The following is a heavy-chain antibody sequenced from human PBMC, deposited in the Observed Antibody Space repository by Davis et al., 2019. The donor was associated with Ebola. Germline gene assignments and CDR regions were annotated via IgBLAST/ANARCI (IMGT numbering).Heavy chain of an antibody. D-gene: IGHD3-22*01. V-gene: IGHV4-39*07. J-gene: IGHJ5*02. CDR3: ARVPFGRGYTVFWFDP. Sequence: SCTVSGGSISSSSYYWGWIRQPPGKGLEWIGSIYYSGSTYYNPSLKSRVTISVDTSKNQFSLKLSSVTAADTAVYYCARVPFGRGYTVFWFDPWGQGTLVTVSS. CDR2: IYYSGST. CDR1: GGSISSSSYY.